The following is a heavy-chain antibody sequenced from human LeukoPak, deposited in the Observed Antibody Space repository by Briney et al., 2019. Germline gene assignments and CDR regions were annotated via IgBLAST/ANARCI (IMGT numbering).Heavy chain of an antibody. CDR3: ARGPPRITIFGVVGAFDI. CDR2: INHSGST. D-gene: IGHD3-3*01. CDR1: GGSFSGYY. V-gene: IGHV4-34*01. J-gene: IGHJ3*02. Sequence: SETLSLTCADYGGSFSGYYWSWIRQPPGKGLEWIGEINHSGSTNYNPSLKSRVTISVDTSKNQFSLKLSSVTAADTAVYYCARGPPRITIFGVVGAFDIWGQGTMVTVSS.